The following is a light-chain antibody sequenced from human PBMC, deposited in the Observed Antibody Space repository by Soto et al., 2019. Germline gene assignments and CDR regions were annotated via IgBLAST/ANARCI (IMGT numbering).Light chain of an antibody. J-gene: IGLJ3*02. V-gene: IGLV3-21*02. CDR2: DDR. Sequence: SYELTQPPSVSVAPGQTARITCGGNNIGSTSVHWYQQKPGQAPVLVVYDDRDRPSGIPERFSGSNSGNTATLTISRVEGGDEGDYYCQVWVSDSDEGVFGGGTKLTVL. CDR3: QVWVSDSDEGV. CDR1: NIGSTS.